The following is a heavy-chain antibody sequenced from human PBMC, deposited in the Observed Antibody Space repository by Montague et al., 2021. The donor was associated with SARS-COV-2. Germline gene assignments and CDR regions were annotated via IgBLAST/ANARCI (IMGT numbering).Heavy chain of an antibody. CDR2: FWYDGGNK. J-gene: IGHJ4*02. CDR3: ARELRGFSTSWYALDS. Sequence: SLRLSCAASGFTFSSFGMHWVRQAPGKGLEWVAAFWYDGGNKYYADSVKGRFTISRDNSKNTLYLQMNSLRAEDTAVHYCARELRGFSTSWYALDSWGQGTLVTVSS. V-gene: IGHV3-33*01. CDR1: GFTFSSFG. D-gene: IGHD6-13*01.